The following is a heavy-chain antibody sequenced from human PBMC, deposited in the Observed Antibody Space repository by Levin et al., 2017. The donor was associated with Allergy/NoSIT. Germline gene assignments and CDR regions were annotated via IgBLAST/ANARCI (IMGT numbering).Heavy chain of an antibody. Sequence: PSETLSLTCTVSGGSFSSGRYYWSWLRQHPGKGLEWIGYISYSGSTYYNPSLKSRVTISVDTSKNQFSLKLSSVTAADTAVYYCARDLDCSGTSCYWGWFDPWGQGTLFTVSS. CDR2: ISYSGST. CDR1: GGSFSSGRYY. D-gene: IGHD2-2*01. CDR3: ARDLDCSGTSCYWGWFDP. V-gene: IGHV4-31*03. J-gene: IGHJ5*02.